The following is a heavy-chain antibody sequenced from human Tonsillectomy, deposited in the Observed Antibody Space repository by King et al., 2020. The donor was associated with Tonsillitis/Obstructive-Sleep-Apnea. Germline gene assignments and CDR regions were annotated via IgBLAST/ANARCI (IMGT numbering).Heavy chain of an antibody. D-gene: IGHD3-3*01. Sequence: QLQESGPGLVKPSETLSLTCTVSGGSISSSSDYWGWIRQPPGKGLEWIGSIYYSGSTYYNPSLKSRVTISVDTSKNQFSLKLSSVTAADTAVYYCARRRSTIFGVVRPQNFDYWGQGTLVTVSS. J-gene: IGHJ4*02. V-gene: IGHV4-39*01. CDR1: GGSISSSSDY. CDR2: IYYSGST. CDR3: ARRRSTIFGVVRPQNFDY.